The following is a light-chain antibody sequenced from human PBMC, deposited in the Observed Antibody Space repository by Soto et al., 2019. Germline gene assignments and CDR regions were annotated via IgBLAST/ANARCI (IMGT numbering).Light chain of an antibody. CDR1: QSVSSN. V-gene: IGKV3D-15*01. CDR3: HHYGGSTIT. CDR2: DAS. Sequence: DIVMTQSPATLSVSPGERATLSCRASQSVSSNLAWYQQKPGQSPRLLIYDASHRATGVPARFSGSGSGTDFTLTISRLENEDFAVYYCHHYGGSTITFGQGTRLEIK. J-gene: IGKJ5*01.